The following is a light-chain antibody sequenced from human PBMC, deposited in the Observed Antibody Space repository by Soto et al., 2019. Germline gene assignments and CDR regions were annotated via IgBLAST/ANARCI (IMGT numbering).Light chain of an antibody. CDR2: NTN. V-gene: IGLV8-61*01. J-gene: IGLJ3*02. CDR3: VLYMGGGPWV. Sequence: QAVVTQEPSFSVSPGRTVTLTCGLSSGSVSTSYYPSWYQQTPGQAPRTLIYNTNTRSSGVPDRFSGSILGNKAALTITGAQADDESDYYCVLYMGGGPWVFAGGTKLTVL. CDR1: SGSVSTSYY.